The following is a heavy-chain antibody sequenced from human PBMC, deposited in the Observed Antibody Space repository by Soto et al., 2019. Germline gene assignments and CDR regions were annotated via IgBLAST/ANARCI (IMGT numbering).Heavy chain of an antibody. Sequence: LRLSCAASGFTFSSYGMHWVRQAPGKGLEWVAVIWYDGGNKYYADSVKGRFTISRDNSKNTLYLQMNSLRAEDTAVYYCARDSDYYDSSGSANGAFDIWGQGTMVTVSS. CDR1: GFTFSSYG. CDR2: IWYDGGNK. CDR3: ARDSDYYDSSGSANGAFDI. J-gene: IGHJ3*02. D-gene: IGHD3-22*01. V-gene: IGHV3-33*01.